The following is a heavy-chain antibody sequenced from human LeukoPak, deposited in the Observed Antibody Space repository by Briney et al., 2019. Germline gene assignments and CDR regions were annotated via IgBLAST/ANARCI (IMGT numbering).Heavy chain of an antibody. CDR3: AKDGGSGIDAFDI. Sequence: GGSLRLSCAASGFTFDDYAMHWVRQAPGKGLEWVSGISWNSGSIGYADSVKGRFTISRDNAKNSLYLQMNSLRAEDTALYYCAKDGGSGIDAFDIWGQGTMVTVSS. D-gene: IGHD1-26*01. J-gene: IGHJ3*02. V-gene: IGHV3-9*01. CDR2: ISWNSGSI. CDR1: GFTFDDYA.